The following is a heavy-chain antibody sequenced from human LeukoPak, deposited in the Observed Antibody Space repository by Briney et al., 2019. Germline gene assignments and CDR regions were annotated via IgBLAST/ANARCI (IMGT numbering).Heavy chain of an antibody. CDR2: IYHSGTT. V-gene: IGHV4-30-2*01. Sequence: SQTLSLTCAVSGGSISSGGYSWSWIRQPPGKGLEWIGEIYHSGTTSYNPSLKSRVSISVDKSKNQFSLKLNSVTAADTAVYFCARLYYYDSRGLRPFDPWGQGTLVTVSS. J-gene: IGHJ5*02. CDR1: GGSISSGGYS. D-gene: IGHD3-22*01. CDR3: ARLYYYDSRGLRPFDP.